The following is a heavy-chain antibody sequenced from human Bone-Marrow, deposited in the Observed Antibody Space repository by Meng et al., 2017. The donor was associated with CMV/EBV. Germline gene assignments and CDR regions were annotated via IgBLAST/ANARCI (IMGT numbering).Heavy chain of an antibody. D-gene: IGHD6-13*01. J-gene: IGHJ4*02. V-gene: IGHV3-30*04. CDR2: ISYDGSNK. CDR1: GFTFSSYA. CDR3: ARVGGYSSS. Sequence: GGSLRLSCAASGFTFSSYAMHWVRQAPGKGLEWVAVISYDGSNKYYADSVKGRFTISRDNSKNSLYLQMNSLRAEDTAVYYCARVGGYSSSWGQGTLGTVSS.